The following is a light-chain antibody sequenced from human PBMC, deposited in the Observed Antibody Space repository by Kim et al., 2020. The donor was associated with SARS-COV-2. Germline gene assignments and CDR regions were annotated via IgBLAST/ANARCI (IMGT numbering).Light chain of an antibody. V-gene: IGLV3-21*02. CDR3: QAWDSASDHVI. J-gene: IGLJ2*01. Sequence: SYELTQPPSVSVAPGQTATITCGGNDIEAKSVHWYQQRPGQAPVVVVHDDRDRPSGIPERFSGSNSGNTATLTITWVEDGDEADYSCQAWDSASDHVIFG. CDR1: DIEAKS. CDR2: DDR.